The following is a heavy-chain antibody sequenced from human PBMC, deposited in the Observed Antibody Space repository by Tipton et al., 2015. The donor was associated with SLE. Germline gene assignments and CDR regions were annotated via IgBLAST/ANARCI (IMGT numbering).Heavy chain of an antibody. D-gene: IGHD5-18*01. CDR2: IYYTGTTT. CDR3: ARLHGYSYGLNWFDP. CDR1: GGSFSGYF. J-gene: IGHJ5*02. Sequence: TLSLTCAVSGGSFSGYFWSWIRQPPGKGLEWIGGIYYTGTTTYYNSFLKSRVTMSVDTSKNQFSLRLTSVIAADTAVYYCARLHGYSYGLNWFDPWGQGTLISVSS. V-gene: IGHV4-34*01.